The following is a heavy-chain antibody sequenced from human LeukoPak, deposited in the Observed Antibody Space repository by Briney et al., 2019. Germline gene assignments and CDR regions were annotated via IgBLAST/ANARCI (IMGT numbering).Heavy chain of an antibody. Sequence: PSQTLSLTCTVSGGSISSGGYYWSWIRQHPGKGLEWIGYIYFSGSTYYNPSLKSRVTISVDTSKNQFSLKLSSVTAADTAVYYCAREEGSSSGYYFDYWGQGTLVTVSS. CDR2: IYFSGST. D-gene: IGHD6-6*01. CDR3: AREEGSSSGYYFDY. J-gene: IGHJ4*02. V-gene: IGHV4-31*03. CDR1: GGSISSGGYY.